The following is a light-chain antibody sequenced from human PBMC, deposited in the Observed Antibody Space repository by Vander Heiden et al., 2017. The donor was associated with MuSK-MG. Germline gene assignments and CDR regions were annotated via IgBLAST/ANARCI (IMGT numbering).Light chain of an antibody. Sequence: ERVMTQSPATLSVSPGERATLSCRASQSVSSNLAWSQQKPGQAPRLLIYGASTRATGIPARFRGSASGTEFTLIISSLQSEDFAVYYCQQYNNWPPLTFGGGTKVEIK. CDR3: QQYNNWPPLT. V-gene: IGKV3-15*01. CDR2: GAS. CDR1: QSVSSN. J-gene: IGKJ4*01.